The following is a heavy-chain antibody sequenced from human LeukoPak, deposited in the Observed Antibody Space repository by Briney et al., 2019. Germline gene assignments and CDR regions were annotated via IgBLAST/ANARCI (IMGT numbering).Heavy chain of an antibody. Sequence: SVTVSCKASGGTFSSYAISWVRQAPGQGLEWMGGIIPIFGTANYAQKFQGRVTITADKSTSTAYMELSSLRSEDTAVYYCAREPAFDDYGDYGINYYYYYMDVWGKGTTVTISS. V-gene: IGHV1-69*06. CDR3: AREPAFDDYGDYGINYYYYYMDV. D-gene: IGHD4-17*01. CDR2: IIPIFGTA. J-gene: IGHJ6*03. CDR1: GGTFSSYA.